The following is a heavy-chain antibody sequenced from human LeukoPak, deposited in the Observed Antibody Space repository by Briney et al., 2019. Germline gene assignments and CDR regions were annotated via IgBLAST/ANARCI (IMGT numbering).Heavy chain of an antibody. CDR1: GGSISSYY. V-gene: IGHV4-59*01. D-gene: IGHD2-15*01. Sequence: SETLSLTCTVSGGSISSYYWSWIRQPPGKGLEWIGYIYYSGSTNYNPSLKSRDTISVDTSKNQFSLKLSSVTAADTAVYYCARAGYCSGGSCYLDYWGQGTLVTVSS. J-gene: IGHJ4*02. CDR2: IYYSGST. CDR3: ARAGYCSGGSCYLDY.